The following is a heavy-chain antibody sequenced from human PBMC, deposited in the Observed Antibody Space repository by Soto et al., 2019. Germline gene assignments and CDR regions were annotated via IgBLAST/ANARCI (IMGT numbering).Heavy chain of an antibody. CDR1: GFTFSSYA. CDR3: AKGRSRSSGWYPDFDY. D-gene: IGHD6-19*01. J-gene: IGHJ4*02. Sequence: EVQLLESGGGLVQPGGSLRISCAASGFTFSSYAMSWVRQAPGKGLEWVSSISGSGDNTYYADSVKGRFTISRDNSKNTLYLQMNSLRAEDTAVYYCAKGRSRSSGWYPDFDYWGQGTLVTVSS. CDR2: ISGSGDNT. V-gene: IGHV3-23*01.